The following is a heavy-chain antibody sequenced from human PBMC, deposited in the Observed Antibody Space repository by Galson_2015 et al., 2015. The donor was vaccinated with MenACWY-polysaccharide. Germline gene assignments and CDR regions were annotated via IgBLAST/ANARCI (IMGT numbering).Heavy chain of an antibody. J-gene: IGHJ4*02. D-gene: IGHD6-19*01. Sequence: LSLTCTVSGGSIRTATYFWGWIRQPPGKGLEWIGTTSYTGSTYYNPSLKGRVAFSTDTSNNHFSLTVTSVTAADTAVYYCARRRKRVAGEFDYWGQGTLVTVSS. CDR1: GGSIRTATYF. CDR3: ARRRKRVAGEFDY. CDR2: TSYTGST. V-gene: IGHV4-39*02.